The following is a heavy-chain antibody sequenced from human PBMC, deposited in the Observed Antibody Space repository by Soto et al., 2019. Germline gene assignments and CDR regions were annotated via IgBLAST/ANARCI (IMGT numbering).Heavy chain of an antibody. D-gene: IGHD5-18*01. J-gene: IGHJ6*02. CDR2: INHSGST. Sequence: SETLSLTCAVYGGSFSGYYWSWIRQPPGKGLEWIGEINHSGSTNYNPSLKSRVTISVDTSKNQFSLKLSSVTAADTAVYYCASDQVADTAMEYYYYYGMDVWGQGTTVTVS. CDR3: ASDQVADTAMEYYYYYGMDV. V-gene: IGHV4-34*01. CDR1: GGSFSGYY.